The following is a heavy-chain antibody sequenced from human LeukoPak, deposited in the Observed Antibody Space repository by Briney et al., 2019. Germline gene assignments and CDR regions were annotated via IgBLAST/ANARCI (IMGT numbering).Heavy chain of an antibody. D-gene: IGHD6-19*01. Sequence: GGSLRLSCAASGFTFNSYAMSWVRQAPGKGLEWVSAIRGSGGGTYYADSVKGRFTISIDNSKNTLYLQMNSLRDEDTALYYCAKAGIGVVGYFDYWGQGTLVTVSS. CDR1: GFTFNSYA. J-gene: IGHJ4*02. V-gene: IGHV3-23*01. CDR3: AKAGIGVVGYFDY. CDR2: IRGSGGGT.